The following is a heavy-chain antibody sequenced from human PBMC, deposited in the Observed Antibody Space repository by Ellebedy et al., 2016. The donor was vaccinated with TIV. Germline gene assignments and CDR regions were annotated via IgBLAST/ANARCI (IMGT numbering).Heavy chain of an antibody. J-gene: IGHJ6*02. CDR2: SSSSSYYI. Sequence: PGGSLRLSCAASGFTFSSYSMNWVRQAPGKGLEWVSSSSSSSYYIYYADSVTDRFTFSRDNAKNSLYPQMNSQRAEDTAVYYCARDLDYYYGMDVWGQGTTVTVSS. CDR3: ARDLDYYYGMDV. CDR1: GFTFSSYS. V-gene: IGHV3-21*01.